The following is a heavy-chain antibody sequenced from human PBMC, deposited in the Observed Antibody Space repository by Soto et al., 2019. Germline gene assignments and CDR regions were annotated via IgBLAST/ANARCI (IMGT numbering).Heavy chain of an antibody. D-gene: IGHD2-21*02. Sequence: ASVKVSCKASGYTFTGYYMHWVRQAPGQGLEWMGWINPNSGGTNYAQKFQGRVTMTRDTSISTAYMELSRLRSDDTAVYYCARDRGCGGDCYLWAFDIWGQGTMVTVS. J-gene: IGHJ3*02. V-gene: IGHV1-2*02. CDR3: ARDRGCGGDCYLWAFDI. CDR1: GYTFTGYY. CDR2: INPNSGGT.